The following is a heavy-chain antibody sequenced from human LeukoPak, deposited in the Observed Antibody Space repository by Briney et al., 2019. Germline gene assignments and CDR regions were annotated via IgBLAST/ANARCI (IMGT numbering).Heavy chain of an antibody. CDR2: IYSSGST. J-gene: IGHJ5*02. CDR1: GGSISSYY. D-gene: IGHD2-15*01. Sequence: SETLSLTCTVSGGSISSYYWSWVRQPPGKGLEWIGYIYSSGSTNYNPSLTSRATILLEMSKNQFSLKLTSVTAADTAVYYCAKYEPYCSGGDCYGWFDPWGQGTLVTVSS. V-gene: IGHV4-59*01. CDR3: AKYEPYCSGGDCYGWFDP.